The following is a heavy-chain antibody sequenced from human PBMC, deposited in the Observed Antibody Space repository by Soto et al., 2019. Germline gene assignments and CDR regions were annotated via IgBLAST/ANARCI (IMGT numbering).Heavy chain of an antibody. J-gene: IGHJ6*02. Sequence: SMRLSCVASGVTFSSYGMHWVRQAPGKGLEWVAVIWDDGSNKYYADSVKGRFTISRDNSKNTLYLQMNSLRAKDTAVYYCAREINFCSCYVILHYYHYATHVRGPGTTGT. V-gene: IGHV3-33*01. D-gene: IGHD3-3*01. CDR3: AREINFCSCYVILHYYHYATHV. CDR1: GVTFSSYG. CDR2: IWDDGSNK.